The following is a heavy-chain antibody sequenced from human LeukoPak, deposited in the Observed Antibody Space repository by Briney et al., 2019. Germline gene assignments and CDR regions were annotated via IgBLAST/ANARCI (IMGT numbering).Heavy chain of an antibody. CDR3: ARSLGDSSGYYPLPFDY. V-gene: IGHV1-18*01. D-gene: IGHD3-22*01. J-gene: IGHJ4*02. CDR1: GYTFSNYG. Sequence: ASVKVSCKASGYTFSNYGITWVRRAPGQGLEWMGWISGYNGNTNFAQKLQGRVSMTTDTSTYTSDMELRSLRSDDTAVYYCARSLGDSSGYYPLPFDYWGQGTLVIVSS. CDR2: ISGYNGNT.